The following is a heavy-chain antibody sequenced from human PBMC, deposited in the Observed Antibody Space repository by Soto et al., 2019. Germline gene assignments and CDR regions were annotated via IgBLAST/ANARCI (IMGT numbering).Heavy chain of an antibody. V-gene: IGHV4-34*01. J-gene: IGHJ6*02. CDR3: ARGPMYYYDSSGYYRGSDYYGMDV. CDR1: GGSFSGYC. D-gene: IGHD3-22*01. Sequence: QVQLQQWGAGLLKPSETLSLTCAVYGGSFSGYCWSWIRQPPGKGLEWIGEVDHSGSTNYNPSLKSRVTISVDTSKNQFSLKLSSVTAADTAVYYCARGPMYYYDSSGYYRGSDYYGMDVWGQGTTVTVSS. CDR2: VDHSGST.